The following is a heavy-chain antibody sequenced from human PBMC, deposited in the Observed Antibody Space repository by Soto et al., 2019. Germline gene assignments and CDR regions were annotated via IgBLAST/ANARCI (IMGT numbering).Heavy chain of an antibody. CDR2: IDPSDSYT. CDR1: GYSFTSYW. Sequence: LGESLKISCKGSGYSFTSYWISWVRQMPGKGLEWMGRIDPSDSYTNYSPSFQGHVTISADKSISTAYLQWSSLKASDTAMYYCATSAYYDSSGYYHSPYYFDYWGQGTLVTVSS. CDR3: ATSAYYDSSGYYHSPYYFDY. J-gene: IGHJ4*02. V-gene: IGHV5-10-1*01. D-gene: IGHD3-22*01.